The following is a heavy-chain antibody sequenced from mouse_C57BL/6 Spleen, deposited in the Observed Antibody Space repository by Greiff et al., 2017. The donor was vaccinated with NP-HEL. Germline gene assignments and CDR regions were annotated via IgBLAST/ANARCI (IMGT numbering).Heavy chain of an antibody. Sequence: VKLQQPGAELVRPGSSVKLSCKASGYTFTSYWMHWVKQRPIQGLEWIGNIDPSDSETHYNQKFKDKATLTVDKSSSTAYMQLSSLTSEDSAVYYCAKGEVTTEFAYWGQGTLVTVSA. CDR2: IDPSDSET. D-gene: IGHD2-2*01. CDR3: AKGEVTTEFAY. J-gene: IGHJ3*01. CDR1: GYTFTSYW. V-gene: IGHV1-52*01.